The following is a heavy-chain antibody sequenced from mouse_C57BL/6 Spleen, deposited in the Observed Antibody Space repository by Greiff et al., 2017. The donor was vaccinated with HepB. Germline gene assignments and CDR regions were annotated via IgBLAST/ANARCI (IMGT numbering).Heavy chain of an antibody. V-gene: IGHV1-15*01. J-gene: IGHJ1*03. CDR3: RGFYDGYFRYFDV. CDR2: IDPETGGT. D-gene: IGHD2-3*01. Sequence: QVQLKESGAELVRPGASVTLSCKASGYTFTDYEMHWVKQTPVHGLEWIGAIDPETGGTAYNQKFKGKAILTADKSSSTAYMELRSLTSEDSAVYYCRGFYDGYFRYFDVWGTGTTVTVSS. CDR1: GYTFTDYE.